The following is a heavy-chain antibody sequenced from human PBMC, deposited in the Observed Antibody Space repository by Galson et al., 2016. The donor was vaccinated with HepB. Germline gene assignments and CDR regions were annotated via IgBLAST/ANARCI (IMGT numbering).Heavy chain of an antibody. D-gene: IGHD1-1*01. V-gene: IGHV1-69*04. Sequence: SVKVSCKASGGTFSSYVIGWMRQAPGQGPEWMGRIVPFLSLVHYAQKFQGRVTITADKSTSTVYMDLSSLRSEDTALYYCASHKEMEETGTGAFDVWGQGTMVTVSS. CDR2: IVPFLSLV. J-gene: IGHJ3*01. CDR1: GGTFSSYV. CDR3: ASHKEMEETGTGAFDV.